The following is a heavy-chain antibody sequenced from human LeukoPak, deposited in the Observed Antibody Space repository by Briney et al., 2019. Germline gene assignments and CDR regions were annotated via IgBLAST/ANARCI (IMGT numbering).Heavy chain of an antibody. CDR1: GFTVSSNY. CDR3: ARSGYSYGWDFEY. CDR2: IYSGGST. D-gene: IGHD5-18*01. V-gene: IGHV3-53*01. J-gene: IGHJ4*02. Sequence: PGGSLRLSCAASGFTVSSNYMSWVRPAPGKGLEWVSVIYSGGSTYYTDSVKGRFTISRDNSKNTLYLQMNSLRAEDTAVYYCARSGYSYGWDFEYWGQGTLVTVSS.